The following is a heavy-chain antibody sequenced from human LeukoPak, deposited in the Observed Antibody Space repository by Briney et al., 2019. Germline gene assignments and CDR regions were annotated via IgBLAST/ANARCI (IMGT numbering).Heavy chain of an antibody. CDR1: GFTLSSYG. V-gene: IGHV3-30*18. CDR3: AKERSELPDY. J-gene: IGHJ4*02. D-gene: IGHD1-26*01. Sequence: PGGSLRLSCAASGFTLSSYGMHWVRQAPGKGLEWVAVISYDGSNKYYADSVKGRFTISRDNSKNTLYLQMNSLRAEDTAVYYCAKERSELPDYWGQGTLVTVSS. CDR2: ISYDGSNK.